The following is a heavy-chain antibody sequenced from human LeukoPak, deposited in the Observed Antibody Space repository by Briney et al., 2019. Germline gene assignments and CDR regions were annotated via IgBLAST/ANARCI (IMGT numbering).Heavy chain of an antibody. V-gene: IGHV4-61*02. D-gene: IGHD3-22*01. Sequence: SQTLSLTCTVSGGSISSGSYYWSWIRQPAGKGLEWIGRIYTSGSTNYNPSLKSRVTISVDTSKIQFSLKLSSVTAADTAVYYCARSPWDSSGYPNWFDPWGQGTLVTVSS. CDR2: IYTSGST. J-gene: IGHJ5*02. CDR1: GGSISSGSYY. CDR3: ARSPWDSSGYPNWFDP.